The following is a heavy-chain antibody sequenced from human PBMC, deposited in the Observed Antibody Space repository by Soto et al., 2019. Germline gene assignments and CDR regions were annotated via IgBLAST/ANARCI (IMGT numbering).Heavy chain of an antibody. CDR2: INHSGST. CDR1: GGSFSGYY. Sequence: PSETLSLTCAVYGGSFSGYYWSWIRQPPGKGLEWIGEINHSGSTNYNPSLKSRVTISVDTSKNQFSLKLSSVTAADTAVYYCARASIVVVQAAILYYYYGMDVWGQGNTVNVS. CDR3: ARASIVVVQAAILYYYYGMDV. J-gene: IGHJ6*02. D-gene: IGHD2-2*02. V-gene: IGHV4-34*01.